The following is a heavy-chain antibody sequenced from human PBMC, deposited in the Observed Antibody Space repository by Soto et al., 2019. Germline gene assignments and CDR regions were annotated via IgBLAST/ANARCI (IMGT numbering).Heavy chain of an antibody. D-gene: IGHD6-13*01. Sequence: EVQLVEAGGGLVKPGGSLRLSCAASGFTFSSYSMNWVRQAPGKGLECVSSISSSSSYIYYAESVKGRFTISRDNAKNSLYLQVNSLRAEDTAVYYCAREGIAAALDYWGQGPLVTVSS. J-gene: IGHJ4*02. CDR3: AREGIAAALDY. CDR2: ISSSSSYI. CDR1: GFTFSSYS. V-gene: IGHV3-21*01.